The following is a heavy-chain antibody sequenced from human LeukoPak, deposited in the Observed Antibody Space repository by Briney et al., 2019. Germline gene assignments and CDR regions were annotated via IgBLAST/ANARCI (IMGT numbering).Heavy chain of an antibody. J-gene: IGHJ4*02. CDR3: AKDVSYYYDSSGYYSY. CDR1: GFSFSTSW. CDR2: IRYDVSNK. D-gene: IGHD3-22*01. Sequence: AVGSLRLSCAASGFSFSTSWMHWVRLAPGKGLEWVAFIRYDVSNKYYTHSVKGRFTISRDNSKNTLYLQMNSLRAEDTAVYYCAKDVSYYYDSSGYYSYWGQGTLVTVSS. V-gene: IGHV3-30*02.